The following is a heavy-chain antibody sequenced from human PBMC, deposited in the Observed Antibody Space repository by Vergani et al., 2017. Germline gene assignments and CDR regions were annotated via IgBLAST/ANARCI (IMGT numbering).Heavy chain of an antibody. CDR1: GFTFSSYS. D-gene: IGHD2-15*01. V-gene: IGHV3-21*01. J-gene: IGHJ4*02. Sequence: VQLVESGGGVVQPGRSLRLSCAASGFTFSSYSMNWVRQAPGKGLEWVSSISSSSSDIYYADSVKGRFTISRDNAKNSLYLQMNSLRAEDTAVYYCARDLDVVVVAGVSYYFDYWGQGTLVTVSS. CDR3: ARDLDVVVVAGVSYYFDY. CDR2: ISSSSSDI.